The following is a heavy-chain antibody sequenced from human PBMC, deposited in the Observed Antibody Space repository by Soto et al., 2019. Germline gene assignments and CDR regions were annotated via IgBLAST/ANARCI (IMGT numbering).Heavy chain of an antibody. CDR2: ISGSGGST. CDR1: GFTFSSYA. Sequence: PGGSLRLSCAASGFTFSSYAMSWVRQAPGKGLEWFSAISGSGGSTYYADSVKGRFTISRDNSKNTLYLQMNSLRAEDTAVYYCAKVNSYYDSSAETTGGAFDIWGQGTMVTVSS. J-gene: IGHJ3*02. V-gene: IGHV3-23*01. D-gene: IGHD3-22*01. CDR3: AKVNSYYDSSAETTGGAFDI.